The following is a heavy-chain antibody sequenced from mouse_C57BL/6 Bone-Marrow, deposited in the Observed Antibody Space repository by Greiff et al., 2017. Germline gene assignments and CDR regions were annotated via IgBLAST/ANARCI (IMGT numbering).Heavy chain of an antibody. CDR3: ARGPRRERDWYFDV. D-gene: IGHD3-3*01. J-gene: IGHJ1*03. Sequence: EVKLVESGGGLVQPGESLKLSCESSEYAFPSYDISWVRQTPGKRLELVADINSDGGSTNYPDTMERRFIISRDTTNNHLYLQISSLTSEDSDLYYCARGPRRERDWYFDVWGTGTTVTVSS. CDR2: INSDGGST. CDR1: EYAFPSYD. V-gene: IGHV5-2*03.